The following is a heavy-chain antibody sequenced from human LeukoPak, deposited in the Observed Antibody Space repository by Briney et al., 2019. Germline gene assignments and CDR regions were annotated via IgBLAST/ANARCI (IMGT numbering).Heavy chain of an antibody. CDR3: ARGRVLADY. CDR2: INPNSGGT. V-gene: IGHV1-2*06. D-gene: IGHD3-3*01. CDR1: GYTFSGYY. J-gene: IGHJ4*02. Sequence: ASVKVSCKASGYTFSGYYIYWVRQAPGQGLEWMGRINPNSGGTNDAQKFQGRVTMTRDTSISTVYMELSRLRPDDTAVYYCARGRVLADYWGQGTLVTVSP.